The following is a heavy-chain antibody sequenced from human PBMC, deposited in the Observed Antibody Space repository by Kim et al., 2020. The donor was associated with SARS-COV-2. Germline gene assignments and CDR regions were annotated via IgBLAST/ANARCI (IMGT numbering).Heavy chain of an antibody. CDR1: GYTFTDYY. Sequence: ASVKVSCKASGYTFTDYYLHWVRQAPGQGLEWMGRIHPNSGDTIYAQKFQGRVTLTRDTSISTAYMELRSDDTVVYYCARQHYFGAGSFSAGMDVWGQGT. D-gene: IGHD2-15*01. CDR3: ARQHYFGAGSFSAGMDV. V-gene: IGHV1-2*05. CDR2: IHPNSGDT. J-gene: IGHJ6*02.